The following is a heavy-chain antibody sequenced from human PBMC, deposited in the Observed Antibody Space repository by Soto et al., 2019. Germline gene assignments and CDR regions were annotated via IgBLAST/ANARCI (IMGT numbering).Heavy chain of an antibody. CDR3: ATWVDYGDFEGFDF. Sequence: QGQLLQSGAEVKKPGASVKVSCKTSGYSFTDYKLHWVRQAPGQGLEWMGWVDPNGGGSNSAQKFQGSVTMTWDTSITTAYLDLTRLTTNDTATHFCATWVDYGDFEGFDFWGQGTLVTVSS. D-gene: IGHD4-17*01. CDR2: VDPNGGGS. J-gene: IGHJ4*02. CDR1: GYSFTDYK. V-gene: IGHV1-2*04.